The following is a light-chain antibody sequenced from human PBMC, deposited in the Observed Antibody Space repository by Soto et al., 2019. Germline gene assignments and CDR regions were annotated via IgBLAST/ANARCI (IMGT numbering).Light chain of an antibody. J-gene: IGLJ3*02. Sequence: QSVLTQPPSVSGAPGQRVTISCTGTSSNIGAGYDVHWYQQLPGTAPKLLISGNSKRPSGVPDRFSGSKSGTTASLAITGLQAEDDADYYCQSYDSSLSGWVFGGGTKLTVL. CDR2: GNS. CDR3: QSYDSSLSGWV. CDR1: SSNIGAGYD. V-gene: IGLV1-40*01.